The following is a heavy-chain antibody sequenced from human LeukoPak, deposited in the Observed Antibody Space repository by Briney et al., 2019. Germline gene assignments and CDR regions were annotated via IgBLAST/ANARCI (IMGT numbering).Heavy chain of an antibody. CDR2: IIPIFGTA. CDR3: ARSPTVTKRLVVESY. Sequence: SVKVSCKASGGTFSSYAISWVRQAPGQGLEWMGRIIPIFGTANYAQKFQGRVTMTRDTSTSTVYMELSSLRSEDTAVYYCARSPTVTKRLVVESYWGQGTLVTVSS. V-gene: IGHV1-69*05. J-gene: IGHJ4*02. D-gene: IGHD4-17*01. CDR1: GGTFSSYA.